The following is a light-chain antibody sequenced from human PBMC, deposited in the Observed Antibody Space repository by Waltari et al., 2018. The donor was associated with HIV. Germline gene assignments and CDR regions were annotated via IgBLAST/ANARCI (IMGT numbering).Light chain of an antibody. CDR1: HMIYRW. CDR2: QAS. CDR3: QQYNSYPWT. V-gene: IGKV1-5*03. J-gene: IGKJ1*01. Sequence: DIQMTQSPSTLSASVGDRVTITCRASHMIYRWLAGYQQRPGKAPKLLIYQASSLESGVPSRFSASGSGTEFSLTISSLQPDDFATYFCQQYNSYPWTFGQGTKVEIK.